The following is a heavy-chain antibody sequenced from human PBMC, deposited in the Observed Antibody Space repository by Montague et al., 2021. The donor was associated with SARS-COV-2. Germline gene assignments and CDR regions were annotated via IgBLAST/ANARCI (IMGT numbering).Heavy chain of an antibody. V-gene: IGHV4-59*01. Sequence: SETLSLTCTVSGGSISSYYWNWIWETPGKGLEWIGYIYYSGTTNYNPSLKSRVTITLDTPKNQFSLNLNSVTAADTAIYYCARDQAAKISFKGAFDIWGQGRMVTVSS. CDR2: IYYSGTT. J-gene: IGHJ3*02. CDR1: GGSISSYY. D-gene: IGHD3-3*01. CDR3: ARDQAAKISFKGAFDI.